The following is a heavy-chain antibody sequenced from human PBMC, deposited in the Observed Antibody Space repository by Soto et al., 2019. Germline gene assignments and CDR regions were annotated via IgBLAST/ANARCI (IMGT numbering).Heavy chain of an antibody. CDR1: GFSLSTSGVG. D-gene: IGHD1-26*01. CDR3: AHIVGAPNWFDP. V-gene: IGHV2-5*02. Sequence: QITLKESGPTLVKPTQTLTLTCTFSGFSLSTSGVGVGWIRQPPGKALEWLALIYWDDDKRYSPSLKSRLTITKDTSKNQVVLTMTTLDPVDTATYYCAHIVGAPNWFDPWGQGTLVTVSS. CDR2: IYWDDDK. J-gene: IGHJ5*02.